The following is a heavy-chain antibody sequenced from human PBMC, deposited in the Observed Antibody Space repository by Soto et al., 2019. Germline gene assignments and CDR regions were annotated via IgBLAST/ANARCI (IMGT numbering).Heavy chain of an antibody. Sequence: SGPTLVNPTQTLTLTCTFSWFSLSTSGVGVGWIRQPPGKALEWLTFIYWDDDKRYSPSLKSRLTITKDTSKNQVVLTMTNMDPVDTATYYCAHSYDILTGSKHGPFDPWGQGTLVTVSS. CDR2: IYWDDDK. D-gene: IGHD3-9*01. J-gene: IGHJ5*02. CDR1: WFSLSTSGVG. V-gene: IGHV2-5*02. CDR3: AHSYDILTGSKHGPFDP.